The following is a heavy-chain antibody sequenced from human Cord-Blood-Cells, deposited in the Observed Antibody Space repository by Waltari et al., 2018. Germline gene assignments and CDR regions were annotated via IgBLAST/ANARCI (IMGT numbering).Heavy chain of an antibody. D-gene: IGHD3-22*01. V-gene: IGHV4-34*01. Sequence: QVQLQQWGAGLLKPSETLSLTCAVYVGSFSAYCWSWIRHPPGKGLEWIGEINHSGSTNYNPSLKSRVTISVDTSKNQFSLKLSSVTAADTAVYYCARGVTITMIVVVIHYGMDVWGQGTTVTVSS. CDR3: ARGVTITMIVVVIHYGMDV. CDR2: INHSGST. J-gene: IGHJ6*02. CDR1: VGSFSAYC.